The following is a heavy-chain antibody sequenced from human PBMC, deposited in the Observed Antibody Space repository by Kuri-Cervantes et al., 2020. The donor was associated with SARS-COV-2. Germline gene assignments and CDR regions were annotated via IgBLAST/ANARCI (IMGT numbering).Heavy chain of an antibody. Sequence: GGSLRLSCAASGFTFSSYGMHWVRQAPGKGLEWVAVIWYDGSNKYYADSVKGRFTISRDNSKNSLYLQMNSLRAEDTAVYYCARAYSGFDPWGQGTLVTVSS. D-gene: IGHD2-15*01. V-gene: IGHV3-33*01. J-gene: IGHJ5*02. CDR2: IWYDGSNK. CDR1: GFTFSSYG. CDR3: ARAYSGFDP.